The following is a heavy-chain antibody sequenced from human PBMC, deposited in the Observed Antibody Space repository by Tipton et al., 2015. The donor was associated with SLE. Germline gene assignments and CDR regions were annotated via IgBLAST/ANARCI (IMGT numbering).Heavy chain of an antibody. CDR3: ARGVSGYFSYCYMDV. CDR1: GGSISSSSYY. CDR2: IYYRGAT. Sequence: TLSLTCTVSGGSISSSSYYWGWIRQPPGKGLEYIGSIYYRGATYYNLSLRSRVTISVDTSNQFSLRLSSVTAADTAVYYCARGVSGYFSYCYMDVWGKGTTVTISS. J-gene: IGHJ6*03. D-gene: IGHD3-16*01. V-gene: IGHV4-39*01.